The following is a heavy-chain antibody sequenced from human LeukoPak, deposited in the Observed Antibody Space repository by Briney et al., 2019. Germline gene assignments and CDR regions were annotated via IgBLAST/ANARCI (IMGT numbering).Heavy chain of an antibody. Sequence: PGGSLRLSCAVSGFTFSRYAMSWVRQAPGKGLEWVSVISGSGGSTYYADSVKGRFTISRDNAKNSLYLQMTSLRAEDTAMYYCATPLDYHDNSGFHQGGDWGQGTLVTVSS. J-gene: IGHJ4*02. D-gene: IGHD3-22*01. CDR3: ATPLDYHDNSGFHQGGD. CDR1: GFTFSRYA. V-gene: IGHV3-23*01. CDR2: ISGSGGST.